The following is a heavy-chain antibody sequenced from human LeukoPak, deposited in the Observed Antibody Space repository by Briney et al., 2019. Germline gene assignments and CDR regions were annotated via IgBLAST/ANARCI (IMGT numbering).Heavy chain of an antibody. V-gene: IGHV1-69*04. Sequence: SVKVSCKASGGTFSSYAISWVRQAPGQGLEWMGRIIPILGIANYAQKFQGRVTITADKSTSTAYMELSSLRSEDTAVYYCARGGVVPAAIDHWGQGTLVTVSS. CDR1: GGTFSSYA. D-gene: IGHD2-2*01. J-gene: IGHJ5*02. CDR2: IIPILGIA. CDR3: ARGGVVPAAIDH.